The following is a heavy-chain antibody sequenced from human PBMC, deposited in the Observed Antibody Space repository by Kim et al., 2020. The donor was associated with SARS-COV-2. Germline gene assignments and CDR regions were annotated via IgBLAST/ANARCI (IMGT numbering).Heavy chain of an antibody. CDR2: VSYNGRNQ. CDR1: GFTFKNFA. Sequence: GGSLRLSCAASGFTFKNFAIHWVRQAPGKGLEWVAIVSYNGRNQYYGDSVKGRFTISIDTSKNTVYLQMNSLRPEDTAVYYCAKGSGDYYGSGDYYHDM. V-gene: IGHV3-30*18. CDR3: AKGSGDYYGSGDYYHDM. D-gene: IGHD3-10*01. J-gene: IGHJ6*03.